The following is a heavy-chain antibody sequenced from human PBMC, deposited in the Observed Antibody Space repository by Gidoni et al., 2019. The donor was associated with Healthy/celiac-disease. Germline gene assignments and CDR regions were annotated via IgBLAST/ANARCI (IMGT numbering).Heavy chain of an antibody. CDR1: GGSISSYY. D-gene: IGHD6-13*01. J-gene: IGHJ1*01. CDR3: ARGGAYRVAAAGNEYFQH. CDR2: IYYSGST. Sequence: QVQLQESGPGLVKPSETLSLTCTVTGGSISSYYWSWTRQPPGKGLEWIGYIYYSGSTNYNPSLKSRVTISVDTSKNQFSLKLSSVTAADTAVYYCARGGAYRVAAAGNEYFQHWGQGTLVTVSS. V-gene: IGHV4-59*01.